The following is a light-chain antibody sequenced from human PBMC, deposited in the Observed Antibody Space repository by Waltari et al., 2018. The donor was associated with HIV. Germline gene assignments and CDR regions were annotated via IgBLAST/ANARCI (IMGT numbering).Light chain of an antibody. CDR1: QSINNW. Sequence: DIQMTQSPSTLSASVGDRVTITCRASQSINNWLAWYQQKPGKAPKLLIYKASSLKSGVPSRFSGSGSGTEFTLTISSLQPDDFATYYCQQYTNYCTFGQGTKLEIK. CDR2: KAS. CDR3: QQYTNYCT. V-gene: IGKV1-5*03. J-gene: IGKJ2*01.